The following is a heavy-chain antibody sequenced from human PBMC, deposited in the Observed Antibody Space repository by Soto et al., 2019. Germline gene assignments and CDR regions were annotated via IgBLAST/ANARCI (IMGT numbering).Heavy chain of an antibody. D-gene: IGHD3-10*01. J-gene: IGHJ4*02. V-gene: IGHV4-30-4*01. CDR1: GGSISSGDYY. CDR2: IYYSGST. CDR3: ARDMVRGSHFDY. Sequence: SETLSLTCTVSGGSISSGDYYWSWIRQPPGKGLEWIGYIYYSGSTYYNPSLKSRVTISVDTSKNQFSLKLSSVTAADTAVYYCARDMVRGSHFDYWGQGTLVTVSP.